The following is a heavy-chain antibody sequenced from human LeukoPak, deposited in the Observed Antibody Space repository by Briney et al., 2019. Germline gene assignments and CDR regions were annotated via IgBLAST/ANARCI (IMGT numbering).Heavy chain of an antibody. CDR2: IYSGGTT. J-gene: IGHJ3*02. V-gene: IGHV3-53*01. D-gene: IGHD4-17*01. CDR3: ARGPVTRFEI. CDR1: GFTFSSYA. Sequence: GGSLRLSCAASGFTFSSYAMHWVRQAPGKGLEWVSVIYSGGTTYYADSVKGRLTISRDNSNNTLYLQMNSLRAEDTAVYYCARGPVTRFEIWGQGTMVTVSS.